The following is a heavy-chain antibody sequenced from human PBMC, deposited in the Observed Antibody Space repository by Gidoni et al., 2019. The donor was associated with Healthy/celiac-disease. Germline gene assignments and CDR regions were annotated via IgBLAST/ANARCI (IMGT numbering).Heavy chain of an antibody. CDR3: ARAVITMVRGTFDL. Sequence: QVQLVESGGGVVQPGRSLRLSCAASGFPFSSYAMHWVRQAPGKGLEWVAVISYDGSNKYYADSVKGRFTISRDNSKNTLYLQMNSLRAEDTAVYYCARAVITMVRGTFDLWGRGTLVTVSS. V-gene: IGHV3-30-3*01. CDR2: ISYDGSNK. CDR1: GFPFSSYA. D-gene: IGHD3-10*01. J-gene: IGHJ2*01.